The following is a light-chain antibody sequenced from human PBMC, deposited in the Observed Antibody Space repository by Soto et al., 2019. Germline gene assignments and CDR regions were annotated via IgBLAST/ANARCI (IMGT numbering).Light chain of an antibody. CDR3: QQYGSSPT. Sequence: DIVLTQSPGTLSLSPGERATLSCRSSQSVSSNYLAWYQQKPDQAPRLVIYDVSGRATGIPDRFSGSGSGTAFTLTISSLETEDSAVYYCQQYGSSPTFGQGTKVEIK. CDR1: QSVSSNY. CDR2: DVS. V-gene: IGKV3-20*01. J-gene: IGKJ1*01.